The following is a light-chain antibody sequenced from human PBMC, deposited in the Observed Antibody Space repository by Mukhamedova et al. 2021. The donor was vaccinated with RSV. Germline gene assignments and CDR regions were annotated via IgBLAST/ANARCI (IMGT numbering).Light chain of an antibody. Sequence: NNYLAWFQQKPGQPPRLLIDGASSRATGIPDRFSGSGSGTDFTLTISRLEPEDFAVYYCQLYAASPCSFGQGTKLEIK. V-gene: IGKV3-20*01. CDR1: NNY. J-gene: IGKJ2*04. CDR2: GAS. CDR3: QLYAASPCS.